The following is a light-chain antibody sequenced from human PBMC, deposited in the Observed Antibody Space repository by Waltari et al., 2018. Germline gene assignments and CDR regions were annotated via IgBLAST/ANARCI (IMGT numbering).Light chain of an antibody. J-gene: IGLJ3*02. CDR2: NNK. CDR3: ASWDDSLTGSWV. Sequence: QSVVTQPPSVSGTPGQRVTISCSGSNSNIGSNDVNWYQQLPGTAPKLLIYNNKQRPSGVPDRFSGSKSGSSASLAISGRQSEDEGDYYCASWDDSLTGSWVFGGGTKLTVL. V-gene: IGLV1-44*01. CDR1: NSNIGSND.